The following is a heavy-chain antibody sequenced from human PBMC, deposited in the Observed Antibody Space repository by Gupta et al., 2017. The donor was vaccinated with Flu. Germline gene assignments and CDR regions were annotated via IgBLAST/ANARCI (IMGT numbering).Heavy chain of an antibody. Sequence: RQSRGKGLDWASSISGSGKSTFCADSGEGRCTISRDKPNNTLYLQMDNLRAEDTAVYFCAKERWVAVLPYFDFWGQGVLVTVS. D-gene: IGHD6-19*01. J-gene: IGHJ4*02. V-gene: IGHV3-23*01. CDR2: ISGSGKST. CDR3: AKERWVAVLPYFDF.